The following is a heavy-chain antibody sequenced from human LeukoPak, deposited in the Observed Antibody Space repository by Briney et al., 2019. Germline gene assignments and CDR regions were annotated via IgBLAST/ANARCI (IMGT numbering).Heavy chain of an antibody. CDR3: AKHDYYDSSGYGNY. CDR2: ISGSGGST. Sequence: PGGSLRLSCAASGFTFSSYAMSWVRQAPRKGLEWVSAISGSGGSTYYADSVKGRFTISRDNSKNTLYLQMNSLRAEDTAVYYCAKHDYYDSSGYGNYWGQGTLVTVSS. D-gene: IGHD3-22*01. CDR1: GFTFSSYA. V-gene: IGHV3-23*01. J-gene: IGHJ4*02.